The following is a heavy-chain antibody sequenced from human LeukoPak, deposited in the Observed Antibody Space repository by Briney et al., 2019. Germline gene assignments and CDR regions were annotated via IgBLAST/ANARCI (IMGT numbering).Heavy chain of an antibody. J-gene: IGHJ4*02. Sequence: SGESLRLSCTASGFNFKDYYISWIRQAPGKGLEWISYISSSSNYRHYADSVRGRFTISRDNAKNSLYLQTNSLRAEDTALYYCARVWDWGSGNYFDYWGQGTLVTVSS. CDR3: ARVWDWGSGNYFDY. D-gene: IGHD7-27*01. CDR2: ISSSSNYR. V-gene: IGHV3-11*05. CDR1: GFNFKDYY.